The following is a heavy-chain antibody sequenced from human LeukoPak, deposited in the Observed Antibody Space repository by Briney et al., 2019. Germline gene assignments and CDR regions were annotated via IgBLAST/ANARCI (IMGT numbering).Heavy chain of an antibody. CDR3: ARVRTEMATTWGLAY. V-gene: IGHV1-69*04. J-gene: IGHJ4*02. Sequence: ASVKVSCKASGDNFSSYVLTWVRQAPGQGLEWMGRIIPTLNVANFAQKFRGRVSITADKSTNTAHLELSSLRSEDTAVYYCARVRTEMATTWGLAYWGQGTLVTVSS. CDR2: IIPTLNVA. D-gene: IGHD5-24*01. CDR1: GDNFSSYV.